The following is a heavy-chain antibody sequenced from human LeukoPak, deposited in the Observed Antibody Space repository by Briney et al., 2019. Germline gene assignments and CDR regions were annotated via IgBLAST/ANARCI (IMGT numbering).Heavy chain of an antibody. J-gene: IGHJ6*03. CDR1: GFTFDDYG. V-gene: IGHV3-20*04. Sequence: RTGGSLRLSCAASGFTFDDYGMSWVRQAPGKGLEWVSGINWNGGSTGYADSVKGRFTISRDNAKNSLYLQMNSLRAEDTALYYCARPGGEWKNYYYYMDVWGKGTTVTVSS. CDR3: ARPGGEWKNYYYYMDV. D-gene: IGHD3-16*01. CDR2: INWNGGST.